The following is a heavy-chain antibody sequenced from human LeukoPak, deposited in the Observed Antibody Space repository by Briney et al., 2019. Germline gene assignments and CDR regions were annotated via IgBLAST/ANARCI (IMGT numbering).Heavy chain of an antibody. CDR3: AKGIVTATEDY. CDR1: GASISSYSC. V-gene: IGHV4-4*07. D-gene: IGHD2/OR15-2a*01. J-gene: IGHJ4*02. CDR2: VFTSGST. Sequence: SETLSLTCAVSGASISSYSCWSWIRQPAGKGLEWIGRVFTSGSTNYNPSLKSRVTMSLDTSKNQFSLKLSSVTAADTAVYYCAKGIVTATEDYWGQGTLVTVSS.